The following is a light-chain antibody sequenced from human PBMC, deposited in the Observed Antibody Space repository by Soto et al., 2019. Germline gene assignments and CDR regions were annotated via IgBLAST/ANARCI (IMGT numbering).Light chain of an antibody. V-gene: IGKV1-5*03. CDR3: QQYNSYQGT. CDR2: KAS. J-gene: IGKJ1*01. CDR1: QSISSW. Sequence: DIQMTQSPSTLSASVGDRVTITCRASQSISSWLAWYQQKPGKAPKLLFYKASSLESGVPSRFSGSGSGTEFTLTISSLQPDDFATYFCQQYNSYQGTFGQGTKVEIK.